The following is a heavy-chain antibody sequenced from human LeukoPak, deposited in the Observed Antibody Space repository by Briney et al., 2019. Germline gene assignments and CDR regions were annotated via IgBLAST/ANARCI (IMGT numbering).Heavy chain of an antibody. D-gene: IGHD3-22*01. CDR2: ISSSSSYI. CDR3: ARDLGQYYDTSDNWFDP. V-gene: IGHV3-21*01. CDR1: RFTFSSYS. Sequence: GGSLRLSCAASRFTFSSYSMNWVRQAPGKGLEWVSSISSSSSYIYYADSVKGRFTISRDNAKNSLYLQMNSLRAEDTAVYYCARDLGQYYDTSDNWFDPWGQGTLVTVSS. J-gene: IGHJ5*02.